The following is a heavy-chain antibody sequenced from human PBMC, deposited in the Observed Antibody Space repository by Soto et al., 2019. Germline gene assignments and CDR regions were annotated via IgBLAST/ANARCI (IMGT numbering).Heavy chain of an antibody. V-gene: IGHV3-21*01. CDR2: ISMSGSNI. CDR3: ARYGRSNWFDP. J-gene: IGHJ5*02. Sequence: GGSLRLSCTASGFSFSSYSMNWVRQAPGKGLEWFSSISMSGSNIYYADSVKGRFTISRDNAENSLYLQMNSLSSEDTAVYYCARYGRSNWFDPWGQGTLVTVSS. D-gene: IGHD6-6*01. CDR1: GFSFSSYS.